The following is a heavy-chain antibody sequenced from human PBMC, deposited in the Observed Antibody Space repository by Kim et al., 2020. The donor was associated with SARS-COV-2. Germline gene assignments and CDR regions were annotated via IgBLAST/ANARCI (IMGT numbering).Heavy chain of an antibody. CDR2: ISRTSGTI. J-gene: IGHJ4*02. Sequence: GGSLRLSCAASGFSFSSYSMNWVRQAPGKGLEWVSYISRTSGTINYADSVKGRFTISRDNAKNSLYLQMNSLRDEDTAVYYCARRAGDYSPPLDYWGQGTLVTVSS. V-gene: IGHV3-48*02. CDR3: ARRAGDYSPPLDY. D-gene: IGHD4-17*01. CDR1: GFSFSSYS.